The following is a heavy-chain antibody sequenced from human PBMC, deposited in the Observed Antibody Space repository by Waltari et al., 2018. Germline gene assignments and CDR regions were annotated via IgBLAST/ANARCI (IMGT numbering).Heavy chain of an antibody. Sequence: EVQLVESGGGLVQPGRSLRLSCAASGFTFDAYAMHWVRQAPGKGLEWVSGISWNSGSIGYADSVKGRFTISRDNAKNSLYLQMNSLRAEDTALYYCAKDMAVVQYYFDYWGQGTLVTVSS. CDR3: AKDMAVVQYYFDY. J-gene: IGHJ4*02. CDR2: ISWNSGSI. V-gene: IGHV3-9*01. D-gene: IGHD2-15*01. CDR1: GFTFDAYA.